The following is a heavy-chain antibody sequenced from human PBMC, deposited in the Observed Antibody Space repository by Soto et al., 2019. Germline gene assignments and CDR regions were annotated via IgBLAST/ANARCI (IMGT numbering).Heavy chain of an antibody. CDR1: GFTFSSYA. V-gene: IGHV3-23*01. Sequence: EVHLLESGGGLVQPGGSLRLSCAASGFTFSSYAMTWVRQAPGKGLEWLSAISASGGSTYSADSVKGRFTLSRDNSKNTLYLQMNSVRVEDTAVYYCARGDYYDRRFDYWGQGALVTVSS. CDR3: ARGDYYDRRFDY. CDR2: ISASGGST. D-gene: IGHD3-22*01. J-gene: IGHJ4*02.